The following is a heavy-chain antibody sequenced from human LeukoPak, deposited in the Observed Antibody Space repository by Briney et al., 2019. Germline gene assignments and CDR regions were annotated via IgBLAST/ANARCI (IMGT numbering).Heavy chain of an antibody. CDR1: GGSFSGYY. CDR3: AKPFPHSTKGPYYSYYMDV. J-gene: IGHJ6*03. D-gene: IGHD4-11*01. Sequence: KTSETLSLTCAVYGGSFSGYYWSWIRQPPGKGLEWIGEINHSGSTNYNPSLKSRVTISVDTSKNQFSLKLSSVTAADTAVYYCAKPFPHSTKGPYYSYYMDVWGKGTTVTVSS. V-gene: IGHV4-34*01. CDR2: INHSGST.